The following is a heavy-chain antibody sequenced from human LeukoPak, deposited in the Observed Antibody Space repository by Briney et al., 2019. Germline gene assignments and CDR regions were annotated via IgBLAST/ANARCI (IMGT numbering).Heavy chain of an antibody. CDR2: ISSSGTTT. Sequence: PGGSLRLSCAASGFTFSSYWMSWVRQAPGKGLECVSYISSSGTTTYYADSVKGRFTISRDNAKNSLYLQMNSLRAEDTAVYYCARNGYYFDYWGQGTLVTVSS. J-gene: IGHJ4*02. D-gene: IGHD2-2*03. V-gene: IGHV3-48*04. CDR1: GFTFSSYW. CDR3: ARNGYYFDY.